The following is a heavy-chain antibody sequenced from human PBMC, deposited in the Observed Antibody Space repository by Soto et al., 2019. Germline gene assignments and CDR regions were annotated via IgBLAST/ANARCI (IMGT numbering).Heavy chain of an antibody. CDR1: GFTFSSYG. J-gene: IGHJ5*02. D-gene: IGHD3-16*02. CDR2: ISYDGSNK. CDR3: AKDPYDYVWGSYRNGWFDP. V-gene: IGHV3-30*18. Sequence: QVQLVESGGGVVQPGRSLRLSCAASGFTFSSYGMHWVRQAPGKGLEWVAVISYDGSNKYYADSVKGRFTISSDNSKNTLYLQMNSLRAEDTAVYYCAKDPYDYVWGSYRNGWFDPWGQGTLVTVSS.